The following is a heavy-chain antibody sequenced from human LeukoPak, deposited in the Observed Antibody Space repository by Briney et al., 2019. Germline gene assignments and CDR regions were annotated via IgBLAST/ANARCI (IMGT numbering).Heavy chain of an antibody. J-gene: IGHJ4*02. CDR2: IIPIFGTA. CDR3: AREMYPLYDSSGCLDY. D-gene: IGHD3-22*01. Sequence: ASVKVSCKASGGTFSSYAISWVRQAPGQGLEWMGGIIPIFGTANYAQKFQGRVTITADESTSTAYMELSSLRSEDTAVYYCAREMYPLYDSSGCLDYWGQGTLVTVSS. V-gene: IGHV1-69*13. CDR1: GGTFSSYA.